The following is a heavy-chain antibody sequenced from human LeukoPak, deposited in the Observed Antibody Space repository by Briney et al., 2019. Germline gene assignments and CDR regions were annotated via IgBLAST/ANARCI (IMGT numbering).Heavy chain of an antibody. V-gene: IGHV1-46*01. D-gene: IGHD3-22*01. J-gene: IGHJ3*02. CDR1: GYTFTRHY. CDR2: INPSGGST. Sequence: ASVKVSCKASGYTFTRHYMHWVRQAPGQGLECMGIINPSGGSTSYAQKFQGRVTMTRDMSTSTVYMELSSLRSEDTAVYYCARGKVYYYDSSSYYEGDAFDIWGQGTMVTVSS. CDR3: ARGKVYYYDSSSYYEGDAFDI.